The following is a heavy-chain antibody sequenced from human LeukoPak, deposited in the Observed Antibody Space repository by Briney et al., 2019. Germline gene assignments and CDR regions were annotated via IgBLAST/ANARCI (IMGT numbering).Heavy chain of an antibody. CDR1: GSTFTTYY. Sequence: GGSLRLSCAASGSTFTTYYMNWVRQAPGKGLEWVSSISSSTTYIYYADSVKGRFTFSRDNAENSLYLQMNSLRAEDTAVYYCARGPSDYLDVWGIGTTVTVSS. V-gene: IGHV3-21*01. D-gene: IGHD2-2*01. CDR2: ISSSTTYI. J-gene: IGHJ6*03. CDR3: ARGPSDYLDV.